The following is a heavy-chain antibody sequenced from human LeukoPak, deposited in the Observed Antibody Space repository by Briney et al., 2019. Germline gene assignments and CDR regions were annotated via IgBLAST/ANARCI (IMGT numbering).Heavy chain of an antibody. V-gene: IGHV3-7*01. CDR3: ARNRAAPEN. CDR2: IKQDGSVQ. J-gene: IGHJ4*02. Sequence: PGGSLRLSCAASGFTFANSWMTWVRQAPGKGLEWVASIKQDGSVQHYVDSVRGRFAISRDNAKNALYLQMNSLRDEDTAMYYCARNRAAPENWGQGTLVTVSS. CDR1: GFTFANSW. D-gene: IGHD3-10*01.